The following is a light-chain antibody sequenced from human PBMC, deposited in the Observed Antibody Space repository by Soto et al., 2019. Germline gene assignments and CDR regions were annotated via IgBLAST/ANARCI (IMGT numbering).Light chain of an antibody. CDR3: LQADTYTLT. J-gene: IGKJ4*01. CDR2: AAS. V-gene: IGKV1-6*01. CDR1: QGIRND. Sequence: AIQMTQSPSSLSASVGDRVTITCRASQGIRNDLGWYQQKPGKAPKLLIYAASTLHSGVPSRFSGSGSGTEFTLTISSLQTEDFATYYWLQADTYTLTFGGGTKVEIK.